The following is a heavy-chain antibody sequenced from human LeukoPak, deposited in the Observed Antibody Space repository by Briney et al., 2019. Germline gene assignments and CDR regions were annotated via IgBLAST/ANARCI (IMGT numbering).Heavy chain of an antibody. CDR1: GFTFSTYW. CDR2: VSGGGGSK. V-gene: IGHV3-23*01. D-gene: IGHD6-13*01. CDR3: AKTMGSTWLFDY. J-gene: IGHJ4*02. Sequence: GGSLRLSCAASGFTFSTYWMSWVRQAPGKGLEWVSAVSGGGGSKYYADSVKGRFTVSRDHSKNTVYLQVSSLTADDTAVYYCAKTMGSTWLFDYWGQGTMVTVSS.